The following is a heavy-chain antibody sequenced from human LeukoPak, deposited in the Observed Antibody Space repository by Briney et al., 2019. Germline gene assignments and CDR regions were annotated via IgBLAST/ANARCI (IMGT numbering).Heavy chain of an antibody. V-gene: IGHV4-39*01. CDR2: IYYSGTT. D-gene: IGHD3-10*01. CDR3: ARQISDYYYYYMDV. Sequence: SETLSLTCTVSGGSISSSNYYWGWIRQPPGKGLEWIGTIYYSGTTYYNPSLESRVTISEDTSKNQFSLTLRSVTAADTAVYYCARQISDYYYYYMDVWGKGTTVTISS. CDR1: GGSISSSNYY. J-gene: IGHJ6*03.